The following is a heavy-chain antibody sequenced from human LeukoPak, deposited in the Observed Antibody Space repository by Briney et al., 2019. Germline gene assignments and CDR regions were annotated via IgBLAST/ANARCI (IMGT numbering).Heavy chain of an antibody. D-gene: IGHD4-11*01. CDR2: MNPNSDNM. V-gene: IGHV1-8*03. Sequence: ASVKVSCKASGYTFTSYDINWVRQATGQGLEWMGWMNPNSDNMIYAQKFQDRVTITRDTSISTAYMELSSLRSEDTAVYFCARGPPGSTEYYMDVWGNGTTVIVSS. CDR1: GYTFTSYD. CDR3: ARGPPGSTEYYMDV. J-gene: IGHJ6*03.